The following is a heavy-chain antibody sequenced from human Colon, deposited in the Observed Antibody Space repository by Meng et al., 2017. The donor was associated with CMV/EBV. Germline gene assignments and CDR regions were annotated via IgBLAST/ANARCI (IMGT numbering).Heavy chain of an antibody. CDR2: IYSGGST. Sequence: GALRLSCAASGFTVSSNYMSWVRQAPGKGLEWVSVIYSGGSTYYADSVKGRFTISRDNSKNTLYLQMNSLRAEDTAVYYCARGFSSTPTFDPWGQGTLVTVSS. CDR3: ARGFSSTPTFDP. CDR1: GFTVSSNY. D-gene: IGHD2-2*01. J-gene: IGHJ5*02. V-gene: IGHV3-66*02.